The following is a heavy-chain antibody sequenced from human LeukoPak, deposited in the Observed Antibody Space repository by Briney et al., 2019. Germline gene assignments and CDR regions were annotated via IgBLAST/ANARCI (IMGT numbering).Heavy chain of an antibody. V-gene: IGHV3-74*01. CDR3: ATKQWLAPPPDS. CDR1: GFTFSKYW. CDR2: INTDGTVT. Sequence: GGSLRLSCAASGFTFSKYWMLWVRQAPGKGLESVSRINTDGTVTTYADSVKDRFTVSRDNADNTMFLQMNSVRDEDTAVYYCATKQWLAPPPDSWGQGTRLTVSS. J-gene: IGHJ4*02. D-gene: IGHD6-19*01.